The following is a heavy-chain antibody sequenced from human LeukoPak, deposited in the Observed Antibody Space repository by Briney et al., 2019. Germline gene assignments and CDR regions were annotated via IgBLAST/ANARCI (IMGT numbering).Heavy chain of an antibody. D-gene: IGHD3-22*01. J-gene: IGHJ5*02. CDR1: GGSISNYY. CDR2: IYYCGSA. Sequence: PSETLSLTCTVSGGSISNYYWTWIRQPPGKGLEWIGYIYYCGSANYNPSLTSRVTISVDTSKNQFSLKLSSVTAADTAVYYCARGSLSGSGWFDPWGQGTLVTVSS. CDR3: ARGSLSGSGWFDP. V-gene: IGHV4-59*01.